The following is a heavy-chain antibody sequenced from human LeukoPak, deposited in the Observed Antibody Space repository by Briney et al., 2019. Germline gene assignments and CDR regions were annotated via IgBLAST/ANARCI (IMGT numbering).Heavy chain of an antibody. CDR2: IWYDGSNK. D-gene: IGHD1-26*01. V-gene: IGHV3-33*01. CDR3: ARDSSEVGAPYYFDY. Sequence: GGSLRLSCAASGFTFSSYGMHWVRQAPGKGLEWVAVIWYDGSNKYYADSVKGRFTISRDNSKNTLYLQMSSLRAKDTAVYYCARDSSEVGAPYYFDYWGQGTLVTVSS. CDR1: GFTFSSYG. J-gene: IGHJ4*02.